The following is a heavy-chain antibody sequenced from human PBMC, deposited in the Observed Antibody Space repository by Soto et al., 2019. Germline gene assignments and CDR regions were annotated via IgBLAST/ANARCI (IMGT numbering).Heavy chain of an antibody. CDR2: INWNSGSI. J-gene: IGHJ6*02. Sequence: PGGSLRLSCAASGFTFDDYAMHWVRQAPGKGLEWVSGINWNSGSIGYADSVKGRFTISRDNAKTSLYLQMNSLRAEDTALYYCAKDRGSGSYAANYYYYGMEVWGQGTTVTVSS. CDR3: AKDRGSGSYAANYYYYGMEV. V-gene: IGHV3-9*01. D-gene: IGHD3-10*01. CDR1: GFTFDDYA.